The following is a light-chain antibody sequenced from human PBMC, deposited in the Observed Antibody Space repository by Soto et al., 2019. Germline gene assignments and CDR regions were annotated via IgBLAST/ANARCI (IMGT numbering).Light chain of an antibody. CDR1: QSISSY. J-gene: IGKJ2*01. Sequence: DIQMTQSPSSLSASVGDRVTITCRASQSISSYLNWYQQKPGKAPKLLIYAASSLHSGVPSRFSGSGSGTDFTLIISSLQPEDCATYYCQQSYSTLGTFGQGTKLEIK. CDR3: QQSYSTLGT. V-gene: IGKV1-39*01. CDR2: AAS.